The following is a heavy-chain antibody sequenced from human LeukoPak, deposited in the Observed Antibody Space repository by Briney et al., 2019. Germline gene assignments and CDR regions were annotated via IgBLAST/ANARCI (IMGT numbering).Heavy chain of an antibody. CDR3: ARGLLDFYYYYYMDV. J-gene: IGHJ6*03. CDR1: GYSISSGYY. D-gene: IGHD2-15*01. V-gene: IGHV4-38-2*02. Sequence: SETLSLTGTVSGYSISSGYYWGWIRQPPGKGLEWIGSIYHSGSTYYNPSLKSRVTISVDTSKNQFSLKLSSVTAADTAVYYCARGLLDFYYYYYMDVWGKGTTVTVSS. CDR2: IYHSGST.